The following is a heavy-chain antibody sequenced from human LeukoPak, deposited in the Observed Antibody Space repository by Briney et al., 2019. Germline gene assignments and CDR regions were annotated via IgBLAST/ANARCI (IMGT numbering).Heavy chain of an antibody. V-gene: IGHV3-7*01. Sequence: PGGSLRLSCAASGFTFSSYWMSWVRQVPGKGLEWVANIKQDGSEKDYLDSVKGRFTISRDNAKNSLYLQMNSLRVEDTAVYYCARGDSSSWYAFDIWGQGTMVTVSS. CDR2: IKQDGSEK. CDR3: ARGDSSSWYAFDI. J-gene: IGHJ3*02. CDR1: GFTFSSYW. D-gene: IGHD6-13*01.